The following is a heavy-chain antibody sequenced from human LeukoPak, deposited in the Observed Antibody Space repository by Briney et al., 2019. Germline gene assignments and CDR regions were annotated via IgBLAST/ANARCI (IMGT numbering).Heavy chain of an antibody. V-gene: IGHV3-66*04. CDR3: ARHDFWSGYYGFDY. Sequence: GGSLRLSCAASGFTVSSNYMSWVRQAPGKGLEWVSVIYSGGSTYYADSVKGRFTISRDNSKNTLYLQMNSLRAEDTAVYYCARHDFWSGYYGFDYWGQGTLVTVSS. D-gene: IGHD3-3*01. CDR1: GFTVSSNY. J-gene: IGHJ4*02. CDR2: IYSGGST.